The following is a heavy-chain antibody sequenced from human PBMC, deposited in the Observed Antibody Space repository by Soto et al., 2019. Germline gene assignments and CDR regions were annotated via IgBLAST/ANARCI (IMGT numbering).Heavy chain of an antibody. V-gene: IGHV3-21*01. CDR2: ISSSGNYI. Sequence: GGSLRLSCAASGFTFSSYGMNWVRQAPGKGLEWVSSISSSGNYIYYADSVKGRFTISRDNAKNSLYLQMNSLRAEDTAVYYCANGYGSTIWGQGTLVTGS. J-gene: IGHJ4*02. CDR1: GFTFSSYG. CDR3: ANGYGSTI. D-gene: IGHD3-10*01.